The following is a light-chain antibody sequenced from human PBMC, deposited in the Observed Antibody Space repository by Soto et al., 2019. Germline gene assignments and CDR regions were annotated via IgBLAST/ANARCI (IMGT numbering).Light chain of an antibody. CDR2: GAS. CDR1: QSINSWF. CDR3: QQRYNWVT. J-gene: IGKJ4*01. V-gene: IGKV3D-20*02. Sequence: EIVLTQSPGTLSVSPGERATFSCRASQSINSWFLAWYQQKPGQAPRLLIYGASRRATGIPDRLSGGGSGTDFTLTISRMESEDSAVYYCQQRYNWVTFGGGTKVDIK.